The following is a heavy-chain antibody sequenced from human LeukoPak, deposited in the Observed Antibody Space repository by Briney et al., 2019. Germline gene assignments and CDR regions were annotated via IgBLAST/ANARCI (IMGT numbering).Heavy chain of an antibody. D-gene: IGHD1-1*01. Sequence: ASVKVSCKASGGTFSSYAISWVRQAPGKGLEWMGGFDPEDGETIYAQKFQGRVTMTEDTSTDTAYMELSSLRSEDTAVYYCATGDGTFDYWGQGTLVTVSS. CDR3: ATGDGTFDY. V-gene: IGHV1-24*01. CDR1: GGTFSSYA. CDR2: FDPEDGET. J-gene: IGHJ4*02.